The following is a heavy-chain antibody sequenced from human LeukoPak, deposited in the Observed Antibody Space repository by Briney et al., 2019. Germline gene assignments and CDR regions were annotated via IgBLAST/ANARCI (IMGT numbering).Heavy chain of an antibody. CDR3: ARGTSSTPHYDILTGPRGWFDP. Sequence: SVKVSCKASGGTFSSYTISWVRQAPGQGLEWMGRIIPILGIANYAQKFQGRVTITVDKSTSTAYMELSSLRSEDTAVYYCARGTSSTPHYDILTGPRGWFDPWGQGTLVTVSS. CDR1: GGTFSSYT. V-gene: IGHV1-69*02. D-gene: IGHD3-9*01. CDR2: IIPILGIA. J-gene: IGHJ5*02.